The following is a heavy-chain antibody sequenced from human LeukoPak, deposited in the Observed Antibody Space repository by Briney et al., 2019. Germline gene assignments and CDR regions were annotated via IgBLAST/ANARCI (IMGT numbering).Heavy chain of an antibody. V-gene: IGHV3-23*01. Sequence: GESLRLSCAASGFTLSSYAMSWVRHAPGKGLEWVSAISGSGGRTYYADSVKGRFTISRDNSKNTLYLQMNSLRAEDTAVYYCAKTHHGYDILTGYYFVFDYWGQGTLVTVSS. CDR1: GFTLSSYA. CDR3: AKTHHGYDILTGYYFVFDY. D-gene: IGHD3-9*01. CDR2: ISGSGGRT. J-gene: IGHJ4*02.